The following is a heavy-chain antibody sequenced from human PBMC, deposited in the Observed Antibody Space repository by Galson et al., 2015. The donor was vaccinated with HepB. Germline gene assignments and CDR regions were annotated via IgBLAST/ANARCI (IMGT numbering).Heavy chain of an antibody. V-gene: IGHV4-59*08. D-gene: IGHD3-3*01. CDR1: GGSINSYY. CDR3: ARQGRSTTFGVVATPLDP. Sequence: ETLSLTCTVSGGSINSYYWSWIRQPPGKGLDWIGYVYHSGSTNYNPSLKSRVTISVDTSRNQFSLKLRSVTAADTAVYYCARQGRSTTFGVVATPLDPWGQGTLVTVSS. CDR2: VYHSGST. J-gene: IGHJ5*02.